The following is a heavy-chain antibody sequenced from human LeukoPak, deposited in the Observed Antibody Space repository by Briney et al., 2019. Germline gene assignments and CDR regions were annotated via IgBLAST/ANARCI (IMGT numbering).Heavy chain of an antibody. D-gene: IGHD4-23*01. J-gene: IGHJ5*02. V-gene: IGHV3-33*01. CDR3: ARGGIGNTDNNWFDP. CDR2: IWYDGSNK. CDR1: GFTFSSYG. Sequence: GGSLRLSCASSGFTFSSYGMHWVRQAPGKGLEWVAVIWYDGSNKYYANSVKGRFTISRDNSKNTLYLQMNSLRAEDTAVYYCARGGIGNTDNNWFDPWGQGTLATVSS.